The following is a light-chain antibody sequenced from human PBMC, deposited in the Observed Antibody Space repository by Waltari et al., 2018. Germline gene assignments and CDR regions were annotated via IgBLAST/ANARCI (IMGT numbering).Light chain of an antibody. CDR3: QMYVRLPVT. V-gene: IGKV3-20*01. CDR2: DAS. J-gene: IGKJ1*01. Sequence: EIILTQSPGTLSLSPGERATLSCRASQSVGRSLCWYQQKHGQAPRLLIYDASTRATGIPDFSLTISRLEPEDCAVYYCQMYVRLPVTFGQGTKVEI. CDR1: QSVGRS.